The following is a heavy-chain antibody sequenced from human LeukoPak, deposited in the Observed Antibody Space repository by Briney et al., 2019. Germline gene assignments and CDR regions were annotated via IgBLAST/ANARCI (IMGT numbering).Heavy chain of an antibody. CDR2: INNDGTAT. V-gene: IGHV3-74*01. CDR1: GFTFSAYW. Sequence: GGSLRLSCAASGFTFSAYWMHWVRQVPGKGLVWVSRINNDGTATFFADSVKGRFTISRDNAKNTLYLQMNSLRAEDTAVYYCAKDPTFMITFGGVIEPIDYWGQGTLVTVSS. CDR3: AKDPTFMITFGGVIEPIDY. D-gene: IGHD3-16*02. J-gene: IGHJ4*02.